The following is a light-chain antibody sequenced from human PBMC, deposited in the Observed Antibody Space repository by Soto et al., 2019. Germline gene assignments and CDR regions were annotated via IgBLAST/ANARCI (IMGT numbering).Light chain of an antibody. J-gene: IGKJ2*01. CDR2: WSS. V-gene: IGKV4-1*01. CDR3: QQYYGTPPT. Sequence: EIVMTQSPDSLSVSLGERATINCKSSQTVLHDTDSRNYLSLFQQKPGHPPKLLISWSSTRESGVPARFSGSGSETDFNLAMIDRHAEDVAVYYCQQYYGTPPTFGQGSKLEIK. CDR1: QTVLHDTDSRNY.